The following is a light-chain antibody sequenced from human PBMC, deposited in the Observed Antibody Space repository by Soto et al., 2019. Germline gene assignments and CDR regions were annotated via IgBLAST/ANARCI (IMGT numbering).Light chain of an antibody. CDR2: QVT. CDR3: SSYKASSTYV. CDR1: SSDLAIYNY. Sequence: QSVLTQPASVSGSPGPSITIPCTGTSSDLAIYNYVSWYQQQPGKAPKLMIYQVTNRPSGVSNRFSGSRSGNTASLTISGLQAEDEAHYCSSSYKASSTYV. V-gene: IGLV2-14*01. J-gene: IGLJ1*01.